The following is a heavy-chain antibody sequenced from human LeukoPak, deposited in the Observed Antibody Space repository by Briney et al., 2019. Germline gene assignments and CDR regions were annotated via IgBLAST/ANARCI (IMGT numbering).Heavy chain of an antibody. Sequence: ASVKVSCKASGYTFTGYYMHWVRQAPGQGLGWMGWINPNSGGTNYARKFEGRVTMSRDTSISSAYMYVSSLRSDDTAVYYCAREDNSGYYSFDHWGQGAPVTVSS. CDR2: INPNSGGT. J-gene: IGHJ4*02. V-gene: IGHV1-2*02. CDR3: AREDNSGYYSFDH. D-gene: IGHD3-22*01. CDR1: GYTFTGYY.